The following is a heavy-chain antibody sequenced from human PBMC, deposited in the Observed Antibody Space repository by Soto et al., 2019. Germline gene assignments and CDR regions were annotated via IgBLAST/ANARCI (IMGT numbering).Heavy chain of an antibody. D-gene: IGHD4-17*01. J-gene: IGHJ4*02. CDR3: AREVFGPYGGNSSFDY. Sequence: ASVKVSCKASGYTFTSYYMHWVRQAPGQGLECMGIINPRGGSTSYAQKFQDRVTMTRDTSTSTVYMELSSLKSEDTAVYYCAREVFGPYGGNSSFDYWGQGTHVTVSS. V-gene: IGHV1-46*01. CDR1: GYTFTSYY. CDR2: INPRGGST.